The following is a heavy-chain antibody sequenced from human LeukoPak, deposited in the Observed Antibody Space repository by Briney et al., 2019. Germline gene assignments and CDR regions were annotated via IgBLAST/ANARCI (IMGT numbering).Heavy chain of an antibody. V-gene: IGHV3-23*01. Sequence: PGGSLRLSCAASGFTFSSYAMSSVRQAPGKGLEWVSAISGSGGSTYYADSVKGRFTISRDNSKDTLYLQMNSLRAEDTAVYYCAKALRYFDWLLYDAFDIWGQGTMVTVSS. CDR3: AKALRYFDWLLYDAFDI. CDR1: GFTFSSYA. CDR2: ISGSGGST. D-gene: IGHD3-9*01. J-gene: IGHJ3*02.